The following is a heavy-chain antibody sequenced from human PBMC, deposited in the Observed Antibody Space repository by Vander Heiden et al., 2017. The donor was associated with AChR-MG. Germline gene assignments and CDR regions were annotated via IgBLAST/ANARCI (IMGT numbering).Heavy chain of an antibody. V-gene: IGHV3-48*01. CDR3: TRDMFPSSAWFWNY. J-gene: IGHJ4*02. D-gene: IGHD6-13*01. CDR1: GFTFSSYS. CDR2: ISSSTDTI. Sequence: VQLVESGGDLVQPGGSLRLSCAASGFTFSSYSMNWVRQTPGKGLEWISYISSSTDTIFYADSVKGRFTISRDNAKNSLYLKMNSLRAEDTAVYYCTRDMFPSSAWFWNYWGQGTLVIVSS.